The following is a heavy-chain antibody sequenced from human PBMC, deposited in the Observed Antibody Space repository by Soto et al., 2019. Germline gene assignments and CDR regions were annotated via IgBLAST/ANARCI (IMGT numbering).Heavy chain of an antibody. J-gene: IGHJ4*02. Sequence: EVQLVESGGGLVQPGGSLRLSCAASGFTFSNYWMHWVRQPPGKGLLWVSRISTDGSSTNYAGSVEGRFTVSRDNAKNTLQMNSLRDDDTAEYYCVRGPSGWYGIDYWGQGTLVTVSS. CDR3: VRGPSGWYGIDY. CDR1: GFTFSNYW. CDR2: ISTDGSST. D-gene: IGHD6-13*01. V-gene: IGHV3-74*01.